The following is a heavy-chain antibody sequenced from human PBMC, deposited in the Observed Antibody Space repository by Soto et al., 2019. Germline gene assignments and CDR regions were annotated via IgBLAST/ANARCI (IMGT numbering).Heavy chain of an antibody. V-gene: IGHV4-34*01. J-gene: IGHJ5*02. CDR1: GGSFSGYY. CDR3: ARGGVVEVVVPAAWGQRIRFDP. Sequence: PSETLSLTCAVYGGSFSGYYWSWIRQPPGKGLEWIGEINHSGSTNYNPSLKSRVTISVDTSKNQFSLKLSSVTAADTAVYYCARGGVVEVVVPAAWGQRIRFDPWGQGTLVTAPQ. CDR2: INHSGST. D-gene: IGHD2-2*01.